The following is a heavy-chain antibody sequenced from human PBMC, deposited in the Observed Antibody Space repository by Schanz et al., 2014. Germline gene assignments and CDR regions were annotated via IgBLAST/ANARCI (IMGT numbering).Heavy chain of an antibody. CDR1: GLTFTSAW. J-gene: IGHJ4*02. Sequence: EVQLVESGGGLVQPGGSLRLSCAASGLTFTSAWMSWVRQAPGKGLEWVSYVSRSTPDIYYADSVKGRFTISRDNAKSSLYLQMNSLRAEDTAVYYCAKDRSWDYDSSGYFDYWGQGTLVTVSS. CDR3: AKDRSWDYDSSGYFDY. V-gene: IGHV3-21*04. D-gene: IGHD3-22*01. CDR2: VSRSTPDI.